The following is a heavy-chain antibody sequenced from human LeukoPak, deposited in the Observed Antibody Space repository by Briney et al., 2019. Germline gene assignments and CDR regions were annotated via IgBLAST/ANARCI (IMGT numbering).Heavy chain of an antibody. CDR1: SDSIGTYF. CDR3: ARDPDGYKFFDY. D-gene: IGHD5-24*01. V-gene: IGHV4-59*01. J-gene: IGHJ4*02. Sequence: SETLSLTCTVSSDSIGTYFWHWIRQSPGKGLEWMGYIYDSGTTAYNPSLKRRVTMSVDRSTNQFSLKLTSVTAADTAVYYCARDPDGYKFFDYWGRGSPVIVSS. CDR2: IYDSGTT.